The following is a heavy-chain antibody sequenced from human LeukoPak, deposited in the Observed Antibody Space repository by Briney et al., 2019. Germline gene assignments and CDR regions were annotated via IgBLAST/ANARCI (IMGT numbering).Heavy chain of an antibody. CDR1: GFTFSSYS. J-gene: IGHJ6*02. Sequence: GGSLRLSCAASGFTFSSYSMNWVRQAPGKGLEWVSSISSSSSYIYYADSVKGRFTISRDNAKNSLYLQMNSLRAEDTAVYYCARWSQEWPNYYYGMDVWGQRTTVTVSS. V-gene: IGHV3-21*01. CDR3: ARWSQEWPNYYYGMDV. D-gene: IGHD3-3*01. CDR2: ISSSSSYI.